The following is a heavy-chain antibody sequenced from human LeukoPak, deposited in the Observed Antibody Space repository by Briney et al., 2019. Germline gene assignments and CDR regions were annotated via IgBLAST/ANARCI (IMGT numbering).Heavy chain of an antibody. CDR2: INPSGGST. J-gene: IGHJ6*03. D-gene: IGHD2-15*01. Sequence: ASVKVSCEASGYTFTAWYIHWVRQAPGQGLEWMGIINPSGGSTSYAQKFQGRVTMTRDTSTSTVYMELSSLRSEDTAVYYCARDTRLLAMDVWGKGTTVTISS. CDR1: GYTFTAWY. CDR3: ARDTRLLAMDV. V-gene: IGHV1-46*01.